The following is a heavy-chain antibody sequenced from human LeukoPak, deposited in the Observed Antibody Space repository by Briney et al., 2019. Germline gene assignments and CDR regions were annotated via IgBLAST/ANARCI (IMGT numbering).Heavy chain of an antibody. D-gene: IGHD3-3*01. CDR1: GFTFSSYG. J-gene: IGHJ4*02. V-gene: IGHV3-23*01. CDR3: AKDLHDSWAVGC. CDR2: ISVRGDT. Sequence: AGYLRLSCAASGFTFSSYGMSWVRQAPGKGLEWVSHISVRGDTHFADSVKSRFTISRDNSKNTLYLQMNSLRAEDTAVYYCAKDLHDSWAVGCWGPGTLVTVSS.